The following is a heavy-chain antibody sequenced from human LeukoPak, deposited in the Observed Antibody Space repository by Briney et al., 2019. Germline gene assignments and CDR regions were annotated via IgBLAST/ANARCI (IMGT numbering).Heavy chain of an antibody. CDR3: ARSDSSGFHFDY. Sequence: PSETLSLTCAVSGRSISSGGYSWSWIRQPPGKGLEWIGYIYHSGSTYYNPSLKSRVTISVDRSKNQFSLKLSSVTAADTAVYYCARSDSSGFHFDYWGQGTLVTVSS. J-gene: IGHJ4*02. CDR2: IYHSGST. V-gene: IGHV4-30-2*01. D-gene: IGHD3-22*01. CDR1: GRSISSGGYS.